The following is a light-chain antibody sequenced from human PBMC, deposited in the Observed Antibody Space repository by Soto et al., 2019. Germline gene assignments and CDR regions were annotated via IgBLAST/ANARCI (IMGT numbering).Light chain of an antibody. J-gene: IGKJ4*01. Sequence: EVVLTQSPGTLSLSPGERVTLSCRASQSVSSNYLAWYQHKPGQAPRLLIFGASNRATGIPGRFSGSGSGTDFTLTISGLEPEDFAVYYCQQYSGLTLTFGGGTKLDI. CDR2: GAS. CDR3: QQYSGLTLT. CDR1: QSVSSNY. V-gene: IGKV3-20*01.